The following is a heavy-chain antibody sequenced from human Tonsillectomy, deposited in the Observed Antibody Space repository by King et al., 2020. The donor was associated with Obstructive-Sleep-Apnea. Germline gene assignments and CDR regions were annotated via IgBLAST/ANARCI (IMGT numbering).Heavy chain of an antibody. CDR3: AGTVHSGYNHDTDY. J-gene: IGHJ4*02. Sequence: VQLVESGGGLVQPGGSLRLSCAASGFTFSSYWMSWVREVPGKGLEWVATIKQDGSEKYYVDSVKGRFTISRDNARNSLYLQMSSLRAEDTAVYYCAGTVHSGYNHDTDYWGQGTLVTVSS. D-gene: IGHD5-12*01. V-gene: IGHV3-7*01. CDR1: GFTFSSYW. CDR2: IKQDGSEK.